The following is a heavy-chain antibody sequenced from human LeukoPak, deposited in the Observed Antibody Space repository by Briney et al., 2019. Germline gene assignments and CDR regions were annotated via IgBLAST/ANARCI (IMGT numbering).Heavy chain of an antibody. J-gene: IGHJ4*02. CDR2: ISSSSSYI. Sequence: GGSLRLSCAASGFTFSSYSMNWVRQAPGKGLEWVSSISSSSSYIYYADSVKGRFTISRDNAKNSLYLQMNSLRVEDTAVYYCAREHYSSSSSDYWGQGTLVTVSS. V-gene: IGHV3-21*01. CDR1: GFTFSSYS. CDR3: AREHYSSSSSDY. D-gene: IGHD6-6*01.